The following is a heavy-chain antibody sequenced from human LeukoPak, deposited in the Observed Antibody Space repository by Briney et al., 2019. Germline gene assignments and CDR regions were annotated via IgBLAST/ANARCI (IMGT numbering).Heavy chain of an antibody. V-gene: IGHV3-23*01. J-gene: IGHJ6*03. CDR2: ISGSGGST. CDR1: GFTFSSYA. Sequence: GGSLRLSCAASGFTFSSYAMSWVRQAPGKGLEWVSAISGSGGSTYYADSVKGRFTISRDNSKNTLYLQMNSLRAEDTAVYYCAKGGDGDLRHYYYYYMDVWGKGTTVTVSS. D-gene: IGHD4-17*01. CDR3: AKGGDGDLRHYYYYYMDV.